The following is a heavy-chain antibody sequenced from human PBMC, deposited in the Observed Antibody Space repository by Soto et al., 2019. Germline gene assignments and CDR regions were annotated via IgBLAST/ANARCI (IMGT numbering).Heavy chain of an antibody. V-gene: IGHV1-58*02. CDR3: AVHCGGDCYYGMDV. CDR2: IVVGSGNT. CDR1: GFTFTSSA. J-gene: IGHJ6*02. D-gene: IGHD2-21*01. Sequence: SVKVSCKASGFTFTSSAMQWVRQARGQRLEWIGWIVVGSGNTNYAQKFQERVTITRDMSTSTAYMELSSLRSEDTAVYYCAVHCGGDCYYGMDVWAQGTTVTGSS.